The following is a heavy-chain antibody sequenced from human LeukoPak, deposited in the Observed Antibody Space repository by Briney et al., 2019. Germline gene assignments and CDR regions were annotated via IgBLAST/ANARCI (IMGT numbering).Heavy chain of an antibody. CDR1: GGSISSYY. CDR2: IYTSGST. Sequence: SETLSLTCTVSGGSISSYYWSWFRHPPGKGLEWIGYIYTSGSTNYNPSLKSRVTISVDTSKNQFSLKLSSVTAADTAVYYCASWGTGFDYWGQGTLVTVSS. J-gene: IGHJ4*02. D-gene: IGHD7-27*01. CDR3: ASWGTGFDY. V-gene: IGHV4-4*09.